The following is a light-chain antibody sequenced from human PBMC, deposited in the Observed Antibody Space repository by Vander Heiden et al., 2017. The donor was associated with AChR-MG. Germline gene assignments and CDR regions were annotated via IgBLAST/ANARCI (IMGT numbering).Light chain of an antibody. V-gene: IGKV3-20*01. Sequence: EIVLMQSPGTLSLSPGERAALSCRASQGVSGNYLAWYQQKPGQAPRLLIYAASSRAAGIPDRFSGSVSGTDFTLTISRLEPEDFAVYYCQQYGNSPETFGQGTKVEIK. CDR2: AAS. CDR3: QQYGNSPET. CDR1: QGVSGNY. J-gene: IGKJ1*01.